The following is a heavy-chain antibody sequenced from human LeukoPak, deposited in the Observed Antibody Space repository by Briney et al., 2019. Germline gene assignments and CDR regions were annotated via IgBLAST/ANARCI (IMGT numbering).Heavy chain of an antibody. J-gene: IGHJ5*02. CDR2: IYYSGST. Sequence: SETLSLTCTVSGGSISSGGYYWSWIRQHPGKGLEWIGYIYYSGSTYYNPSLKSRVTISVDTSKNQFSLKLSSVTAADTAVYYCARLLYGSGRGDNWFDPWGQGTLVTVPS. D-gene: IGHD3-10*01. CDR1: GGSISSGGYY. CDR3: ARLLYGSGRGDNWFDP. V-gene: IGHV4-31*03.